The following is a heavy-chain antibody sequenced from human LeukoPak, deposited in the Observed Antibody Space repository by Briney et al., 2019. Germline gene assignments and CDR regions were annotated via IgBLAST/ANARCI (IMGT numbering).Heavy chain of an antibody. Sequence: GGSLRLSCAASGFTFSSCGMHWVRQAPGKGLEWVAVIWYDGSNKYYADSVKGRFTISRDNSKNTLYLQMNSLRAEDTAVYYCAKDHSSGWSLDYWGQGTLVTVSS. CDR3: AKDHSSGWSLDY. J-gene: IGHJ4*02. CDR1: GFTFSSCG. D-gene: IGHD6-19*01. V-gene: IGHV3-33*06. CDR2: IWYDGSNK.